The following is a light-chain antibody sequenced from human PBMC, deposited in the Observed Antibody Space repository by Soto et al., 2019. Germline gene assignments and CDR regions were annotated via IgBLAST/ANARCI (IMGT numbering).Light chain of an antibody. V-gene: IGKV3-20*01. J-gene: IGKJ1*01. CDR3: QQYGSSPT. CDR2: GAS. Sequence: EIVLTQSPGTLSLSPGEGATLSCRASQTVTSTYVAWYQRKPGQAPRLLIYGASTRATGIPDRFSGSGSGADFTLNISRLEPEDFAVYYCQQYGSSPTFGQGTKVEIK. CDR1: QTVTSTY.